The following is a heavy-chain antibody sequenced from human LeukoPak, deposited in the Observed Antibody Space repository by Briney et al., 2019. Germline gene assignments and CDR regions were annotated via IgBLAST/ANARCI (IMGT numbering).Heavy chain of an antibody. J-gene: IGHJ5*02. CDR1: GFTFSSYA. D-gene: IGHD4-17*01. Sequence: PGGSLRLSCAASGFTFSSYAMHWVRQAPGKGLEWVAVISYDGSNKYYADSVKGRFTISRDNSKNTLYLQMNSLRAEDTAVYYCAGASDYGDTWGQGTLVTVSS. CDR3: AGASDYGDT. CDR2: ISYDGSNK. V-gene: IGHV3-30*04.